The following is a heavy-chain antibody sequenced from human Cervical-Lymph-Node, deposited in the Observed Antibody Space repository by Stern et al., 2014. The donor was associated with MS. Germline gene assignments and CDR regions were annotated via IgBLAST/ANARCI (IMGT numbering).Heavy chain of an antibody. CDR2: VSYDGSVK. CDR3: AKETSGAGHTYITHDY. V-gene: IGHV3-30*18. J-gene: IGHJ4*02. D-gene: IGHD6-19*01. CDR1: GFTFSNYG. Sequence: VQLMQSGGGVVQPGRSLRLSCAASGFTFSNYGMHWVRQAPGKGLEWVAVVSYDGSVKYYADSVKGRFTISRDNTKDTLSLQMDSLRVEDTAMYYCAKETSGAGHTYITHDYWSQGTLVTVSS.